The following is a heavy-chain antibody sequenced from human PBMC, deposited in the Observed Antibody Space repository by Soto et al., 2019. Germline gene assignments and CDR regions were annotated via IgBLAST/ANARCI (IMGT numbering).Heavy chain of an antibody. CDR2: INIDGSRI. CDR1: GFTFSNYW. D-gene: IGHD3-22*01. J-gene: IGHJ4*02. CDR3: RRGDGDRYDGHGYLGRH. V-gene: IGHV3-74*01. Sequence: EVQLVESGGGLVQPGGSLRLSCTASGFTFSNYWMHWVRQAPGKGLVWVSRINIDGSRISYADSVKGRCTISRDDAKNTLYMEMTSLRAEDTAVYYCRRGDGDRYDGHGYLGRHWGQGTLVTVSS.